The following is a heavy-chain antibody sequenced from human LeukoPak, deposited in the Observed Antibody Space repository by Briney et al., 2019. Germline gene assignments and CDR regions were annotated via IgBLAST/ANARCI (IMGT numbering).Heavy chain of an antibody. V-gene: IGHV3-7*01. D-gene: IGHD3-22*01. J-gene: IGHJ4*02. Sequence: GGSLRLSCAASGFTFSSYWMTWVRQAPGKGLEWVANMKQDGSEKNYVDSVKGRFTISRDNAKNSLYLQMNSLSAEDTAIYYCVRLDRSGYMDYWGQGNLLTVSS. CDR3: VRLDRSGYMDY. CDR2: MKQDGSEK. CDR1: GFTFSSYW.